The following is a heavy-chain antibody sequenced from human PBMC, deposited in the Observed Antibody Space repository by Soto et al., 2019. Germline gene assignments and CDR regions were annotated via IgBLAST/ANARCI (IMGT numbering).Heavy chain of an antibody. D-gene: IGHD1-26*01. CDR3: VKRSLLMAPT. J-gene: IGHJ4*02. V-gene: IGHV4-39*01. CDR1: GRTFKIKAVF. CDR2: IDNGGNT. Sequence: SETLSLPCRVSGRTFKIKAVFWYLAWIRQPPGKGLEWIGSIDNGGNTHYMAPLKSRVIISPDTSKNQFSLTLNSVTAADKAVYYCVKRSLLMAPTWGQGIQVTVS.